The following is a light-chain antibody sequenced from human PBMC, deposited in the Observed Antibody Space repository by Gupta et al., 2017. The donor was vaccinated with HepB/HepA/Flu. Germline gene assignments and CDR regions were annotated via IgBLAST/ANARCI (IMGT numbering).Light chain of an antibody. CDR2: AAS. CDR1: QGISSY. CDR3: QQINSYPRT. Sequence: DIQLTQSPSFLSASVGDRVTITCRASQGISSYLAWYQQKPGKAPKLLIYAASTLRSGVPSRFSGSGSGTDFTLTISSLQPEDFATYYCQQINSYPRTFGQGTKVEIK. V-gene: IGKV1-9*01. J-gene: IGKJ1*01.